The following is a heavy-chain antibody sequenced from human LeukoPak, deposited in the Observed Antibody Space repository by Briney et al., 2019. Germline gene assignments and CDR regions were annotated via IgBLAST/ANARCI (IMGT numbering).Heavy chain of an antibody. D-gene: IGHD3-10*01. CDR1: GFTFSTYT. CDR3: ARDPVLGHYGSGSHQSYYYYYYYMDV. J-gene: IGHJ6*03. CDR2: ISYDGSNK. Sequence: GGSLRLCCAASGFTFSTYTMHWVRQAPGKGLQWVATISYDGSNKYYADSVKGRFTVSRDNSKNTLYLQMNSLRAEDTAVYYCARDPVLGHYGSGSHQSYYYYYYYMDVWGKGTTVTISS. V-gene: IGHV3-30*04.